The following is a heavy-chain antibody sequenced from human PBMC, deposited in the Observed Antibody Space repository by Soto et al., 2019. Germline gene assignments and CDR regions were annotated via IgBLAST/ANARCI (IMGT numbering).Heavy chain of an antibody. D-gene: IGHD3-10*01. CDR1: GYTFTSYG. V-gene: IGHV1-18*01. CDR3: ARVEGGYYGSGSYRLYYYYYMDV. J-gene: IGHJ6*03. CDR2: ISAYNGNT. Sequence: GASVKVSCKASGYTFTSYGISWVRQAPGQGLEWMGWISAYNGNTDYAQKFQGRVTMTRNTSISTAYMELSSLRSEDTAVYYCARVEGGYYGSGSYRLYYYYYMDVWGKGTTVTVSS.